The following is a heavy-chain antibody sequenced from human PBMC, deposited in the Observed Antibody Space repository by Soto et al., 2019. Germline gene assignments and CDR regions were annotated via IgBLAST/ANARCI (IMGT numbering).Heavy chain of an antibody. CDR2: IYPGDSDT. CDR1: GYSFTSYW. D-gene: IGHD2-2*01. V-gene: IGHV5-51*01. CDR3: ARGYCTTTICDPWFDP. J-gene: IGHJ5*02. Sequence: PGESLKISCTGVGYSFTSYWIGWVRQMPGKGLEWMGIIYPGDSDTRYSQSFQGQVTISADKSITTAYLQWSSLKASDTAMYYCARGYCTTTICDPWFDPWGQGTLVTVSS.